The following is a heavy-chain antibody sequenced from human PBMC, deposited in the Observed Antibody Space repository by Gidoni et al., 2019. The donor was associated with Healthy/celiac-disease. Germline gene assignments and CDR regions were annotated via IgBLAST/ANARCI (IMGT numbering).Heavy chain of an antibody. CDR2: IYWNDDK. V-gene: IGHV2-5*01. CDR1: GFSHSTSGVG. D-gene: IGHD6-6*01. J-gene: IGHJ4*02. CDR3: AHTNIAARAFDY. Sequence: QITLKESGPTLVKPTQTLTLTCTFSGFSHSTSGVGVGWIRQPPGKALEWLALIYWNDDKRYSPALKSRLTITKDTAKNQVFLTMTNRDPVDTATYYCAHTNIAARAFDYWGQGTLVTVSS.